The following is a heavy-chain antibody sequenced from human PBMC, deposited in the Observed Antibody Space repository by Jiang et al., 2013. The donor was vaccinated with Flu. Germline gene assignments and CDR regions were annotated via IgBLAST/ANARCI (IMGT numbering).Heavy chain of an antibody. V-gene: IGHV4-59*08. J-gene: IGHJ3*02. CDR3: TRNYDADAFDI. D-gene: IGHD3-22*01. CDR2: IHNSGTT. Sequence: LLKPSETLSLTCTVSSGSISSHYWSWIRQPPGKGLEWIGYIHNSGTTNYNPSLKSRVTISIDTSTNQFSLRLTSVTAADTAVYYCTRNYDADAFDIWGQGTMVTVSS. CDR1: SGSISSHY.